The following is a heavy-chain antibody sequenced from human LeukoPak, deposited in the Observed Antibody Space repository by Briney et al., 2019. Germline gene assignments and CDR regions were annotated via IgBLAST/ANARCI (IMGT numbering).Heavy chain of an antibody. CDR2: ISGSGGST. Sequence: PGGSLRLSCAASGFTFSSYAMSWVRQAPGKGLEWVSAISGSGGSTYYADSVKGRFTISRDNSKNTLYLQMNSLRAEDTAVYYCAKGRYCDSTTCAYHGLDVWGQGTTVTVSS. CDR1: GFTFSSYA. V-gene: IGHV3-23*01. J-gene: IGHJ6*02. CDR3: AKGRYCDSTTCAYHGLDV. D-gene: IGHD2-2*01.